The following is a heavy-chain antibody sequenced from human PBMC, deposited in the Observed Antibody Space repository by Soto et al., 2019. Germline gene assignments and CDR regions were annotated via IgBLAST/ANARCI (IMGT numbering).Heavy chain of an antibody. J-gene: IGHJ4*02. CDR2: ISAYNGNT. V-gene: IGHV1-18*01. CDR3: AIEGNLRYFDWPLDYFDY. D-gene: IGHD3-9*01. CDR1: GYTFTSYG. Sequence: ASVKVSCKASGYTFTSYGISWVRQAPGQGLEWMGWISAYNGNTNYAQKLQGRVTMTTDTSTSTAYMELRSLRSDDTAVYYCAIEGNLRYFDWPLDYFDYWGQGTLVTVSS.